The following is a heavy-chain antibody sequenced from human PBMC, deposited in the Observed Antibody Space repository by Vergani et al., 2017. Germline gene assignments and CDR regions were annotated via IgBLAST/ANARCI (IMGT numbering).Heavy chain of an antibody. CDR2: IYWNDDK. Sequence: QESGPGLVKPSQTLSLTCTVSGGSINSDSHYWTWIRQPAGKGLEWLALIYWNDDKRYSPSLKSRLTITKDTSKNQVVLTMTNMDPVDTATYYCARSSWSEYYFDYWGQGTLVTVSS. V-gene: IGHV2-5*08. D-gene: IGHD6-13*01. J-gene: IGHJ4*02. CDR1: GGSINSDSHY. CDR3: ARSSWSEYYFDY.